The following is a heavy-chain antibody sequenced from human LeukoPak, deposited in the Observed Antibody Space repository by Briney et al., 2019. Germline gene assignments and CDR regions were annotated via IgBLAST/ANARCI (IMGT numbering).Heavy chain of an antibody. V-gene: IGHV3-11*01. CDR2: ISSSGSTI. Sequence: GGSLRLSCAASGFTFSDYYMSWIRQAPGEGLEWVSYISSSGSTICYADSVKGRFTISRDNAKNSLYLQMNSLRAEDTAVYYCASAGYSSGWSAPGNFQHWGQGTLVTVSS. J-gene: IGHJ1*01. CDR3: ASAGYSSGWSAPGNFQH. D-gene: IGHD6-19*01. CDR1: GFTFSDYY.